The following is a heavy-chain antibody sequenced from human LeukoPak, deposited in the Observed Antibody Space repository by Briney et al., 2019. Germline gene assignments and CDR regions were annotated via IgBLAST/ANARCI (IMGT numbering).Heavy chain of an antibody. J-gene: IGHJ4*02. CDR3: ANSPSWDY. V-gene: IGHV3-30*18. Sequence: GRSLRLSCAASGFTFSSYGMHWVRQAPGKGLEWVAVISYDGSNKYYADSVKGRFTISRDNSKNTLYLQMNSLRAEDTAVYYCANSPSWDYWGQGTLVTVSS. CDR2: ISYDGSNK. CDR1: GFTFSSYG.